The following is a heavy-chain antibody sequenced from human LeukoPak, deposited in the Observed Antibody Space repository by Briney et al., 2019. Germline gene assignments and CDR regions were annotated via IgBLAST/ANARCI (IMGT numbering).Heavy chain of an antibody. V-gene: IGHV3-21*01. CDR3: TAPERGYYYYMDV. CDR2: ISSSSSYI. Sequence: GGSLRLSCAASGFTFSSYSMNWVRQAPGKGLEWVSSISSSSSYIYYADSVKGRFTISRDNAKNSLYLQMNSLRAEDTAVYYCTAPERGYYYYMDVWGKGTTVTASS. CDR1: GFTFSSYS. J-gene: IGHJ6*03.